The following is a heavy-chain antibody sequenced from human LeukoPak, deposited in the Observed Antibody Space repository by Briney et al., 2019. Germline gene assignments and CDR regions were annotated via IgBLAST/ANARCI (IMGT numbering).Heavy chain of an antibody. CDR1: GGSISGYY. CDR3: ARGGGYDFWSGYYRAWFDP. J-gene: IGHJ5*02. CDR2: INHSGST. Sequence: SETLSLTCTVSGGSISGYYWSWIRQPPGKGLEWIGEINHSGSTNYNPSLKSRVTISVDTSKNQFSLKLSSVTAADTAVYYCARGGGYDFWSGYYRAWFDPWGQGTLVTVSS. D-gene: IGHD3-3*01. V-gene: IGHV4-34*01.